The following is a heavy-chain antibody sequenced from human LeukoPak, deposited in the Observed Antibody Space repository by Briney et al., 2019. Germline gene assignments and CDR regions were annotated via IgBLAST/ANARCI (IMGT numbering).Heavy chain of an antibody. D-gene: IGHD5-12*01. Sequence: GGSLRLSCAASGFTFSSYEMNWVRQAPGKGLEWVSYISSSGSTIYYADSVKGRFTISRDNAKNSLYLQMNNLRAEDTAVYYCARHLFSLVAAIEGAFDIWGQGTMVTVSS. CDR2: ISSSGSTI. J-gene: IGHJ3*02. CDR1: GFTFSSYE. CDR3: ARHLFSLVAAIEGAFDI. V-gene: IGHV3-48*03.